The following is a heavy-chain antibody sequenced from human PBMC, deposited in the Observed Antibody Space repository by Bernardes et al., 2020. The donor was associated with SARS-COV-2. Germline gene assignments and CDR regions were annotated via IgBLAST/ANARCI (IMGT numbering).Heavy chain of an antibody. CDR3: ATDLPRCSGGSCYFLAVFDY. CDR1: VYTLTELS. CDR2: FDPEDGET. V-gene: IGHV1-24*01. J-gene: IGHJ4*02. Sequence: ASVKVSCKVSVYTLTELSMHWVRQAPGKGLEWMGGFDPEDGETIYAQKFQGRVTMTEDTSTDTAYMELSSLRSEDTAVYYCATDLPRCSGGSCYFLAVFDYWGQGTLVTVSS. D-gene: IGHD2-15*01.